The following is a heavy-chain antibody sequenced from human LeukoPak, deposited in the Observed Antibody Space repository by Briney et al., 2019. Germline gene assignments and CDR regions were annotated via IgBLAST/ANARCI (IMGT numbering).Heavy chain of an antibody. CDR3: ARKITFGGVIVDAFDI. D-gene: IGHD3-16*02. J-gene: IGHJ3*02. CDR2: IYHSGST. Sequence: SETLSLTCTVSGGSISSGSYYWSWIRQPAGKGLEWIGSIYHSGSTYYNPSLKSRVTISVDTSKNQFSLKLSSVTAADTAVYYCARKITFGGVIVDAFDIWGQGTVVTVSS. CDR1: GGSISSGSYY. V-gene: IGHV4-39*07.